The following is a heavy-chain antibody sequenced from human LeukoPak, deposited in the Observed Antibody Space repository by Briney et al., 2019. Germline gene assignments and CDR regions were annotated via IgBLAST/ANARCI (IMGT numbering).Heavy chain of an antibody. CDR2: IRYDGSNK. V-gene: IGHV3-30*02. CDR3: ATNSNYNFDS. Sequence: GGSLRLSCAASGFTFSNYGMHWVRQAPGKGLEWVAFIRYDGSNKNYTDSVKGRFTISRDNSKNTLYLQMNSLRPEDTAVYYCATNSNYNFDSWGQGILVTVSS. J-gene: IGHJ4*02. CDR1: GFTFSNYG. D-gene: IGHD4-11*01.